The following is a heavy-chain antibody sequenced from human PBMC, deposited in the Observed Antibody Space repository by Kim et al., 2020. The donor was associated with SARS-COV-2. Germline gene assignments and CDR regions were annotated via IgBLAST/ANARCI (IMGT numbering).Heavy chain of an antibody. D-gene: IGHD5-12*01. J-gene: IGHJ5*02. CDR2: INPSDGFT. V-gene: IGHV1-46*01. Sequence: ASVKVSCKASGYTFSNYYMHWVRQAPGQGLEWMGIINPSDGFTTYSQKFQGRFTVTSDTSTSTVYMELSSLRSEDTAVYYCARGLVATARGWLDPWGQGSRVTVSS. CDR1: GYTFSNYY. CDR3: ARGLVATARGWLDP.